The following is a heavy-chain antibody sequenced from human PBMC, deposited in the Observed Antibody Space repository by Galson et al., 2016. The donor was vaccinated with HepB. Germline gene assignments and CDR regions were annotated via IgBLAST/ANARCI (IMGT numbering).Heavy chain of an antibody. J-gene: IGHJ3*02. Sequence: SLRLSCAASGFTFSTYWMHWVRQAPGEGLVWVARIKNDGSSTSYADSVKGRFTISRDNAKNTLYLQMNSLRAEDTAVYYCARAQHHVLRFLEWLLWSAFDIWGQGTMVTVSS. CDR2: IKNDGSST. D-gene: IGHD3-3*01. V-gene: IGHV3-74*01. CDR3: ARAQHHVLRFLEWLLWSAFDI. CDR1: GFTFSTYW.